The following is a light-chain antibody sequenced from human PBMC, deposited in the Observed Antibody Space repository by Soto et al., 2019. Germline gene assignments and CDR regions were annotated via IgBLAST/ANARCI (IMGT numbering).Light chain of an antibody. Sequence: EIEMPQSPASLSASAGESATLSCRASQSVSTNLPWYQHKPGQAPRLLICGASTRASGIPARFSGSGSETEFTLTITYLQSEDFATYYCQQYNSLPGGTVGEGTKVDIK. CDR2: GAS. CDR3: QQYNSLPGGT. V-gene: IGKV3-15*01. CDR1: QSVSTN. J-gene: IGKJ1*01.